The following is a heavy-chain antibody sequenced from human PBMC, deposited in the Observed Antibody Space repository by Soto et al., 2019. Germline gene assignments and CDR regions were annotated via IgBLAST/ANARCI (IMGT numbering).Heavy chain of an antibody. J-gene: IGHJ6*02. CDR3: ARQGYSYGSYYYYGMDV. V-gene: IGHV5-51*01. D-gene: IGHD5-18*01. CDR1: GYSLTSYW. CDR2: IYPGDSDT. Sequence: PGESLKISCKGSGYSLTSYWIGWVRQMPGKGLEWMGIIYPGDSDTRYSPSFQGQVTISADKSISTAYLQWSSLKASDTAMYYCARQGYSYGSYYYYGMDVWGQGTTVTVSS.